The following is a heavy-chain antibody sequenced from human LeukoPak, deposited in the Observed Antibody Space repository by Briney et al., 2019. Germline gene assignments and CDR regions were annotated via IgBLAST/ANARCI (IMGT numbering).Heavy chain of an antibody. D-gene: IGHD6-13*01. CDR1: GGTFISYA. Sequence: SVKVSCKASGGTFISYAISWVGQAPGQGREWMGGIIPIFGTAKYAQKFQGRVTITADESTSTAYMELSSLRSEDTAVYYCARDSNIAAASLQTLVDWGQGTLVTVSS. CDR3: ARDSNIAAASLQTLVD. J-gene: IGHJ4*02. V-gene: IGHV1-69*13. CDR2: IIPIFGTA.